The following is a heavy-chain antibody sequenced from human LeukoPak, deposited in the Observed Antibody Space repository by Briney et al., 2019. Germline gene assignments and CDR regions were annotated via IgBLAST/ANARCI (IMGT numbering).Heavy chain of an antibody. J-gene: IGHJ1*01. V-gene: IGHV3-23*01. Sequence: GGSLRLSCAASGFTFSNAWMSWVRQAPGKGLEWVSAISGSGGSTYYADSVKGRFTISRDNSKNTLYLQMNSLRAEDTAVYYCAKPPDDSSGWYGEYFQHWGQGTLVTVSS. CDR3: AKPPDDSSGWYGEYFQH. CDR1: GFTFSNAW. CDR2: ISGSGGST. D-gene: IGHD6-19*01.